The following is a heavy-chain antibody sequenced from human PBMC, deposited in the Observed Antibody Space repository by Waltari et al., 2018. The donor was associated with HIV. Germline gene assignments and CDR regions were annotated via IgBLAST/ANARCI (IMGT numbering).Heavy chain of an antibody. CDR1: GYTFSRYS. CDR3: ARDRAQMVYAIRSLGMDV. V-gene: IGHV3-21*01. CDR2: ISSSSSYI. Sequence: EVQLVESGGGLVKPGGSLRLSCAASGYTFSRYSMNWVRQAPGKGLEWVSSISSSSSYIYYADSVKGRFTISRDNAKNSLYLQMNSLRAEDTAVYYCARDRAQMVYAIRSLGMDVWGQGTTVTVSS. J-gene: IGHJ6*02. D-gene: IGHD2-8*01.